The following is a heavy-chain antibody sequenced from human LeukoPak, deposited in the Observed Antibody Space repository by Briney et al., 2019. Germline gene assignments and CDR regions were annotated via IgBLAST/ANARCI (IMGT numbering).Heavy chain of an antibody. CDR1: GGTFSSYA. CDR2: IIPIFGTA. V-gene: IGHV1-69*13. CDR3: AVGYSSGWYVLDY. D-gene: IGHD6-19*01. J-gene: IGHJ4*02. Sequence: SVKVSCKASGGTFSSYAISWVRQAHGQGLEWMGGIIPIFGTANYAQKFQGRVTITADESTSTAYMELSSLRSEDTAVYYCAVGYSSGWYVLDYWGQGTLVTVSS.